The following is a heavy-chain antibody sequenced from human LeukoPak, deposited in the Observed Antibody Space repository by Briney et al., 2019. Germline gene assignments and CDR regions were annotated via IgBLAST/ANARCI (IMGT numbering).Heavy chain of an antibody. CDR1: GGSISSYY. CDR3: AIGRGDSDSSGYYPDAFDI. V-gene: IGHV4-4*07. J-gene: IGHJ3*02. Sequence: SETLSLTCTVSGGSISSYYWSWIRQPAGKGLEWIGRIYTSGSTNYNPSLKSRVTMSVDTSKNQFSLKLSSVTAADTAVYCCAIGRGDSDSSGYYPDAFDIWGQGTMVTVSS. D-gene: IGHD3-22*01. CDR2: IYTSGST.